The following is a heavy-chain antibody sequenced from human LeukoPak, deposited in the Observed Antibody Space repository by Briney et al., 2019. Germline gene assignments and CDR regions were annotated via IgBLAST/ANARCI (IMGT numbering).Heavy chain of an antibody. CDR3: ARVPTVTFFDY. Sequence: SETLSLTCTVSGDSISSYYWSWIRQPPGKGLEWIGYIYNIGSTNYNPSLKNRITISLDTSKDQFSLKLTSVTAADTAVYYCARVPTVTFFDYWGQGTLVTVSS. J-gene: IGHJ4*02. V-gene: IGHV4-59*01. CDR1: GDSISSYY. D-gene: IGHD4-17*01. CDR2: IYNIGST.